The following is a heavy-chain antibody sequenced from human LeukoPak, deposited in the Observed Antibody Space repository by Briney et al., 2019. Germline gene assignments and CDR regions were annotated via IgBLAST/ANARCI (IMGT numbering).Heavy chain of an antibody. CDR2: MNPNSGNT. V-gene: IGHV1-8*01. CDR3: ASYDSSGYGAFDI. Sequence: GASVKVSCKASGYTFTSYDINWVRQATGQGLEWMGWMNPNSGNTGYAQKFQGRVTMTRNTSISTAYMELSSLRSEDTAVYYCASYDSSGYGAFDIWGQGTMVTVSS. CDR1: GYTFTSYD. D-gene: IGHD3-22*01. J-gene: IGHJ3*02.